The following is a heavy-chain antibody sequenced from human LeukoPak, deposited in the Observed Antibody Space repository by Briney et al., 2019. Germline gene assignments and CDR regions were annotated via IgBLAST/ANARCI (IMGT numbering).Heavy chain of an antibody. V-gene: IGHV3-13*01. CDR2: IGTAGDT. J-gene: IGHJ3*02. Sequence: GGSLRLSCAASGFTFSSYDMHWVRHATGKGLEWVSAIGTAGDTYYPGSVKGRFTISRENAKNSLYLQMNSLRAGDTAVYYCARTRKRVGTKVGAFDIWGQGTMVTVSS. CDR3: ARTRKRVGTKVGAFDI. CDR1: GFTFSSYD. D-gene: IGHD1-14*01.